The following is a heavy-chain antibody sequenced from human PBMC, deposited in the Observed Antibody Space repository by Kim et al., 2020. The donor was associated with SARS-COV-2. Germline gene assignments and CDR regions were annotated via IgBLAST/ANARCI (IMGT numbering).Heavy chain of an antibody. CDR2: INRNSGSR. D-gene: IGHD3-16*01. Sequence: GGSLRLSCAASGFAFDVYGMSWVRQTPGKGLEWVAGINRNSGSRGYADFVRGRLTISRDNAKRSLYMQINGLRVEDTALYYCVRGYAGGPFDFLGQGSL. J-gene: IGHJ4*02. CDR3: VRGYAGGPFDF. CDR1: GFAFDVYG. V-gene: IGHV3-20*04.